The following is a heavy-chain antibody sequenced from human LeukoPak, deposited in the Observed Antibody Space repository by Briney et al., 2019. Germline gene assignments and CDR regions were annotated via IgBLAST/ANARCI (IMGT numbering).Heavy chain of an antibody. D-gene: IGHD3-10*01. J-gene: IGHJ4*02. CDR2: ITSRGGTI. CDR3: ARPMVRGLLYFDY. Sequence: GGSLRLSCAASGFTFSDYYMSWIRQAPGKGLEWISYITSRGGTIYYADSVKGRFSISRDNAKNSLYLQMNSLRAEDTAVYYCARPMVRGLLYFDYWGQGTLVTVSS. CDR1: GFTFSDYY. V-gene: IGHV3-11*04.